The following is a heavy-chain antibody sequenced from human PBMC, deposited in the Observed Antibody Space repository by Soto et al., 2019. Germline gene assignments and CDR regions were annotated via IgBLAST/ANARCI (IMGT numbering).Heavy chain of an antibody. CDR2: ISSSSSTI. D-gene: IGHD3-3*01. CDR3: ASQRLEWLIFAS. J-gene: IGHJ4*02. Sequence: EVQLVESGGGLVQPGASMSLSCAASGFTFSSYSMNWVHHAPGKGLEWVSWISSSSSTIYYADSVKGRFTISSANAKNILYLQITSLRAEDTGVYYCASQRLEWLIFASWGQGILFTVSS. CDR1: GFTFSSYS. V-gene: IGHV3-48*01.